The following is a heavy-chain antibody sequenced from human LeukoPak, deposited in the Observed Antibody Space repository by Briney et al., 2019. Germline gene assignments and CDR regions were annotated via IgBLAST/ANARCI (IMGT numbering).Heavy chain of an antibody. CDR3: SSAGAAGGARWYLDL. Sequence: PGGSLRLSCEVSGFTSRSYWISWVRQAPGKGLEWVANIDQDGSEKNHVDSVKGRFIISRDNAKSSVYLQMNSLRDEDTAVYYCSSAGAAGGARWYLDLWGRGTLVTVSS. J-gene: IGHJ2*01. CDR1: GFTSRSYW. D-gene: IGHD6-13*01. CDR2: IDQDGSEK. V-gene: IGHV3-7*01.